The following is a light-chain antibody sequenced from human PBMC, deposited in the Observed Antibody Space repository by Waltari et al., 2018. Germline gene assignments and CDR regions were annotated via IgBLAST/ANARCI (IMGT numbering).Light chain of an antibody. CDR2: KAS. Sequence: DIPMTQSPSSLSASVGDRVTITCRASENVNNYLNWYQQKPGKAPKLLIYKASTLQSGVPSRFSGSGSGTDYTFTISSLQSEDVATYYCQHGYGTPRTFGQGTKVEIK. CDR1: ENVNNY. V-gene: IGKV1-39*01. J-gene: IGKJ1*01. CDR3: QHGYGTPRT.